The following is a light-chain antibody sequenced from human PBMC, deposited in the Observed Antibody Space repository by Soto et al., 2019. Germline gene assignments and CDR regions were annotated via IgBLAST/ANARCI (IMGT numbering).Light chain of an antibody. Sequence: AQPAYIAEPRGHPITIYCTGTSSDVGSYKFVSWYQQHPGKAPKVLIYEVSKRPSGVFNRFSGSKSGNTASLTISGLQAEDEADYYCCSYAGSRIFVFGTGTKVT. CDR2: EVS. CDR3: CSYAGSRIFV. V-gene: IGLV2-23*02. CDR1: SSDVGSYKF. J-gene: IGLJ1*01.